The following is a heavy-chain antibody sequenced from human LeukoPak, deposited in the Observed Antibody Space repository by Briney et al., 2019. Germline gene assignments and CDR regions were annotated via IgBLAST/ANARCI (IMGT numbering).Heavy chain of an antibody. CDR2: IYPGGSDT. J-gene: IGHJ4*02. V-gene: IGHV5-51*01. CDR3: ARQGSHYYDSSGYYYFDY. D-gene: IGHD3-22*01. CDR1: GYSFTTFW. Sequence: GESLKISCRGSGYSFTTFWIGWVRQMPGKGLEWMGIIYPGGSDTIYSPSFQGQVTISADKSLSTAYLQWSSLKASDSAMYYCARQGSHYYDSSGYYYFDYWGQGTLVTVSS.